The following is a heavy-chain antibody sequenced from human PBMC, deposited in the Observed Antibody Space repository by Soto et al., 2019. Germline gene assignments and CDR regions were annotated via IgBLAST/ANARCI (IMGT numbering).Heavy chain of an antibody. J-gene: IGHJ6*02. Sequence: GGSLRLSCAASGFTFDDYTMHWVRQAPGKGLEWVSLISWDGGSTYYADSVKGRFTISRDNSKNSLYLQMNSLRTEDTALYYCAKDKAEYSPKANYYYYGMDVWGQGTTVTVSS. CDR1: GFTFDDYT. CDR2: ISWDGGST. CDR3: AKDKAEYSPKANYYYYGMDV. D-gene: IGHD6-6*01. V-gene: IGHV3-43*01.